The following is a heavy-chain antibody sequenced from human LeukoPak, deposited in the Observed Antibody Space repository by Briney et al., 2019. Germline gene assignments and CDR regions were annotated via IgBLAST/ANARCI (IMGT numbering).Heavy chain of an antibody. J-gene: IGHJ4*02. CDR3: AKEGGWYVSTNGYPDY. CDR1: GFTFSSYA. D-gene: IGHD6-19*01. CDR2: ISGSGGST. Sequence: GGSLRLSCAASGFTFSSYAMSWVRQAPGKGLEWVSAISGSGGSTYYADSVKGRFTISRDNSKNTLYLQMNSLRAEDTAVYYCAKEGGWYVSTNGYPDYWGQGTLVTVSS. V-gene: IGHV3-23*01.